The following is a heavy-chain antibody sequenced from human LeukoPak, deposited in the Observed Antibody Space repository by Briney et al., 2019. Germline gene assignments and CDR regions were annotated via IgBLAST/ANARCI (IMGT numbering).Heavy chain of an antibody. CDR1: GFTFSSYA. J-gene: IGHJ4*02. D-gene: IGHD6-13*01. Sequence: GGSLRLSCAASGFTFSSYAMSWVRQAPGKGLEWVSLISGSGSSTYYADSAKGRFTISRDNSKNTLYLQMSSLRAEDTAVYYCAKSFAVAGSRPPDYWGQGTLVTASS. V-gene: IGHV3-23*01. CDR2: ISGSGSST. CDR3: AKSFAVAGSRPPDY.